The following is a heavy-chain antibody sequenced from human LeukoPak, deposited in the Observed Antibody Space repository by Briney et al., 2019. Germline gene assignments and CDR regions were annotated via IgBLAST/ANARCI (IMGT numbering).Heavy chain of an antibody. V-gene: IGHV4-59*01. J-gene: IGHJ5*02. CDR2: IYYSGST. D-gene: IGHD3-10*01. Sequence: ETLSLTCTVSGGSISSYYWSWIRQPPGKGLEWIGYIYYSGSTNYNPSLKSRVTISVDTSKIQFSLKLSSVTAADTAVYYCARVGTTMVRGEGGWFDPWGQGTLVTVSS. CDR1: GGSISSYY. CDR3: ARVGTTMVRGEGGWFDP.